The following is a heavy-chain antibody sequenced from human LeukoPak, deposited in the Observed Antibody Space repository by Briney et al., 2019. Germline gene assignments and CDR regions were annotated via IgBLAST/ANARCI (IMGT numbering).Heavy chain of an antibody. CDR3: ARAITYYYYYYMDV. CDR1: GGSISSGGYY. V-gene: IGHV4-31*03. J-gene: IGHJ6*03. CDR2: IYYSGST. Sequence: PSQTLSLTCTVSGGSISSGGYYWSWIRQHPGKGLEWIGYIYYSGSTYYNPSLKSRVTISVDTSKNQFSLKLSSVTAADTAVYYCARAITYYYYYYMDVWGKGTTVTVSS.